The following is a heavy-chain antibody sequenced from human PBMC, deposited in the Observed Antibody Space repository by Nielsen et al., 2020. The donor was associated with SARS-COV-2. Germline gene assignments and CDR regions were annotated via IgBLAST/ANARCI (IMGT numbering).Heavy chain of an antibody. CDR3: ARDPAYIVVVGYYYYGMDV. CDR2: ISSSSSYI. J-gene: IGHJ6*02. Sequence: VRQAPGKGLEWVSSISSSSSYIYYADSVKGRFTISRDNAKNSLYLQMNSLRAEDTAVYYCARDPAYIVVVGYYYYGMDVWGQGTTVTVS. D-gene: IGHD2-2*01. V-gene: IGHV3-21*01.